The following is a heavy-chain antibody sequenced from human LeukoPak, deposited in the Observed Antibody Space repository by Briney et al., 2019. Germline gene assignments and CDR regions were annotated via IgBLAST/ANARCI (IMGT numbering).Heavy chain of an antibody. CDR3: ARDPARFYYFDY. V-gene: IGHV3-21*01. Sequence: GGSLRLSCAASGFTFGSYSMNWVRQAPGKGLEWVSSISSSSSYIYYTDSVKGRFTISRDNAKSSLYLQMNSLRAEDTATYYCARDPARFYYFDYWGQGTLVTVSS. CDR1: GFTFGSYS. J-gene: IGHJ4*02. CDR2: ISSSSSYI.